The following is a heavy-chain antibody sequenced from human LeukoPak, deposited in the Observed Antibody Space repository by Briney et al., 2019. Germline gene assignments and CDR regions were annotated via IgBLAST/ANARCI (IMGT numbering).Heavy chain of an antibody. V-gene: IGHV4-34*01. J-gene: IGHJ4*02. CDR2: INHSGST. CDR1: DGSFSGLY. Sequence: SETLSLTCAIYDGSFSGLYWSWIRQPPGKGLEWIGEINHSGSTNYNPSLKSRVTISVDTSKNQFSLKLSSVTAADTAVYYCAREGGLRTLPFDYWGQGTLVTVSS. CDR3: AREGGLRTLPFDY. D-gene: IGHD4-17*01.